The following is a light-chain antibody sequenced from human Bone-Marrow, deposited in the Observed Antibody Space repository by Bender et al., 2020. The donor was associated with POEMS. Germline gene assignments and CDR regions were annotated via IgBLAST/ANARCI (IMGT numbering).Light chain of an antibody. V-gene: IGLV2-14*02. CDR3: SSYADSDIFVV. Sequence: QSALTQPASVSGSPGQSITISCTGTRSDIGDSNLVSWYQQHPGRAPKLLIYEGSERPSGVSNRFSGSKSGNTASLTVSGLQADDEAVYYCSSYADSDIFVVFGGGTELTVL. J-gene: IGLJ2*01. CDR2: EGS. CDR1: RSDIGDSNL.